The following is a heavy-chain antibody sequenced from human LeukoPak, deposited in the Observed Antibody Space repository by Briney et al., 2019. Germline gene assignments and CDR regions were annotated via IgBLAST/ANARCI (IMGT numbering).Heavy chain of an antibody. Sequence: SETLSLTCTVSGGSISSGGYYWRWIRQHPGKGLEWIGYIYYSGITYYNPSLKSRVSISLDTSKNQFSLKLSSVTAADTAVYYCAKASWVSNADAVLWGQGTVVTVSS. D-gene: IGHD1-1*01. CDR2: IYYSGIT. V-gene: IGHV4-31*03. J-gene: IGHJ4*02. CDR3: AKASWVSNADAVL. CDR1: GGSISSGGYY.